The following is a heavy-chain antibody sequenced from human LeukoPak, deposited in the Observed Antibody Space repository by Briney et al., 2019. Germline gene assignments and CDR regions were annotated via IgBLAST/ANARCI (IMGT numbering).Heavy chain of an antibody. V-gene: IGHV5-51*01. CDR3: ARQSPNYYYYYGMDV. Sequence: GESLKISCKGSGYSFTSYWIGWVRQMPGKGLEWMGIIYPGDSDTRYSPSFQGQVTISADKSISTAYLQWSSLKASDTAMYYCARQSPNYYYYYGMDVWGQGTTVTVSS. J-gene: IGHJ6*02. CDR1: GYSFTSYW. CDR2: IYPGDSDT.